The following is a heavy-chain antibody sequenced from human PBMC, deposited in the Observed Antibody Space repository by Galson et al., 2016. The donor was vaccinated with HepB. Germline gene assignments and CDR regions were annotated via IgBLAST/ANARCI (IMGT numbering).Heavy chain of an antibody. J-gene: IGHJ4*02. V-gene: IGHV3-48*01. CDR2: ISEGSDII. CDR1: GFTFSAYN. CDR3: ARGWGSGTYYT. Sequence: SLRLSCAASGFTFSAYNMNWVRQAPGKELEWISHISEGSDIIYYADSVRGRFTISRDNAKNSLYLQMNSLRTEDTAVYYCARGWGSGTYYTWGQGILVTVSS. D-gene: IGHD3-10*01.